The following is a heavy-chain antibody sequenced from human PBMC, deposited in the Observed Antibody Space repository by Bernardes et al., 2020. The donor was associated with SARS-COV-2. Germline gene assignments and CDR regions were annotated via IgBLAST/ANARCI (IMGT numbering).Heavy chain of an antibody. Sequence: GGSLRLSRVGSGFFFSGDAINWIRQAPGKGLEWVSLIDKIVEDTYYADSVKGRFTISRDNSKNTVYLHMNNLRAEDTALYYCARGTHSEYWGQGTQVTVSP. D-gene: IGHD6-6*01. CDR2: IDKIVEDT. CDR3: ARGTHSEY. V-gene: IGHV3-23*01. CDR1: GFFFSGDA. J-gene: IGHJ4*02.